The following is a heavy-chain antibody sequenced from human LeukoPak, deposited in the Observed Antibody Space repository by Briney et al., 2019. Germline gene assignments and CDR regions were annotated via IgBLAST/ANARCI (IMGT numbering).Heavy chain of an antibody. CDR1: GGSISSSSYY. V-gene: IGHV4-39*07. Sequence: TDALSLTCTVSGGSISSSSYYWGWIRQPPGKGLEWIESIYYSGSTYYNPSLKSRATISVDKSKNQFSLKLSSVNAADTAVYYCATQGPGLWGHRFDYWGQGTLVTDPS. CDR3: ATQGPGLWGHRFDY. J-gene: IGHJ4*02. CDR2: IYYSGST. D-gene: IGHD3-16*01.